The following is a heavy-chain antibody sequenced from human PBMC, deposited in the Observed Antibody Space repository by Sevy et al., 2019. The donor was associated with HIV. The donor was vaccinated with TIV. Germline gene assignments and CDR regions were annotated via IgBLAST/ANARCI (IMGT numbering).Heavy chain of an antibody. J-gene: IGHJ6*02. Sequence: RGSLRLSCAASGFTFSRYWMHWVRHAPGKGLVWVSRINTHGTNTIYADYVKGRFNISRDNAKNTVYLQMNSLRAEDTGVYYCAREGVDFWSGPVDFDYGMDVWGQGTTVTVSS. V-gene: IGHV3-74*01. D-gene: IGHD3-3*01. CDR1: GFTFSRYW. CDR2: INTHGTNT. CDR3: AREGVDFWSGPVDFDYGMDV.